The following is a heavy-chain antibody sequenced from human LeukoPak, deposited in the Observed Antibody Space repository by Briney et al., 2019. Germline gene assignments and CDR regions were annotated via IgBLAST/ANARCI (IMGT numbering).Heavy chain of an antibody. J-gene: IGHJ4*02. V-gene: IGHV3-53*01. CDR1: GFTISSNY. CDR2: IYGGGST. CDR3: ASWPGGWYGEDS. D-gene: IGHD6-19*01. Sequence: GGSLRLSCAASGFTISSNYMSWVRQAPGKGLEWVSVIYGGGSTYYADSVKGRFTISRDTSKNTLYLQMNSLRAEDTAVYYCASWPGGWYGEDSWGQGTLVTVSS.